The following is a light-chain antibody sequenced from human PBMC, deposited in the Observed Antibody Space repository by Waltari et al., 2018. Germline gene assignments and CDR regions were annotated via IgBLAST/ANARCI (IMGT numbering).Light chain of an antibody. V-gene: IGLV2-11*01. J-gene: IGLJ3*02. CDR2: DVT. CDR3: CSYAGSITFWV. Sequence: QSALTQPRSVSGSPGQSVTISCTGTSSDVGGYNYVSWYQHHPGKAPKPLIYDVTKRPSGVPDRFSASKSDNTASLTISGLQAEDEADYYCCSYAGSITFWVFGGGTKLTVL. CDR1: SSDVGGYNY.